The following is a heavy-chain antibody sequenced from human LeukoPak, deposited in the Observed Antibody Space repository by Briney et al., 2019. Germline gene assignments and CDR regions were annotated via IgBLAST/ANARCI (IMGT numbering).Heavy chain of an antibody. V-gene: IGHV4-38-2*02. J-gene: IGHJ4*02. CDR1: DFSIGSNYF. Sequence: SETLSLTCTVSDFSIGSNYFWGWIRQPPEKGLEWIGSIYHGGSTYYNSSLKGRVTMSVDTSKNQFSLKVTSMTAADTAVYYCARATTSGFDCWGQGTLVTVSS. CDR3: ARATTSGFDC. CDR2: IYHGGST. D-gene: IGHD2/OR15-2a*01.